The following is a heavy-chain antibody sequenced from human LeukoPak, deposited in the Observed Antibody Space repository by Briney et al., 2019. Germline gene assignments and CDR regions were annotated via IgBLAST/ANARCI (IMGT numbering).Heavy chain of an antibody. Sequence: GGSLRLSCAASGFIFSDYGMHWVRQAPGKGLEWVAVVSSDGSVTYYIDSVKGRFTVSRDNSKNSLYLQMNSLRVEDTAVYYCARDMDVWGKGTTVTVSS. V-gene: IGHV3-30*03. CDR1: GFIFSDYG. J-gene: IGHJ6*03. CDR3: ARDMDV. CDR2: VSSDGSVT.